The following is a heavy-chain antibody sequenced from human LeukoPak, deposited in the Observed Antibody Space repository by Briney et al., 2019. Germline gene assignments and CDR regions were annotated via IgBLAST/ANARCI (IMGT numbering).Heavy chain of an antibody. CDR3: ARPASSRYGNYFDY. Sequence: GGSLRLSCAASGFTFSSYGMHWVRQAPGKGLEWVAVISYDGSNKYYADSVKGRFTISRDNSKNTLYLQMNSLRAEDTAVYYCARPASSRYGNYFDYWGQGTLVTVSS. V-gene: IGHV3-30*03. CDR2: ISYDGSNK. J-gene: IGHJ4*02. D-gene: IGHD6-13*01. CDR1: GFTFSSYG.